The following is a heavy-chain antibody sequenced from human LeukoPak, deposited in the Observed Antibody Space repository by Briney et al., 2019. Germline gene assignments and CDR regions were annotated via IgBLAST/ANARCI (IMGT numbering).Heavy chain of an antibody. Sequence: SSETLSLTCAVYGGSFSGYYWSWIRQPPGKGLEWIGYIYYSGSTNYNPSLKSRVTISVDTSKNQFSLKLSSVTAADTAVYYCARIGHDYYDSSGYPIGYWGQGTLVTVSS. CDR1: GGSFSGYY. CDR2: IYYSGST. J-gene: IGHJ4*02. V-gene: IGHV4-59*01. D-gene: IGHD3-22*01. CDR3: ARIGHDYYDSSGYPIGY.